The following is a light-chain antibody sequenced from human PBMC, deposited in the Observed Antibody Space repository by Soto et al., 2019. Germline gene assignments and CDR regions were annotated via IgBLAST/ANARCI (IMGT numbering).Light chain of an antibody. Sequence: DIQMTQSPSTLSASVEDRVIITCRASQSISNHLNWYQQKPGKAPKLLIFAASSLQSGVPSRFSGSRSGPEFTLTISSLTPEYFATYYCQQSYSSPPTFGQGTKVYIK. V-gene: IGKV1-39*01. CDR1: QSISNH. J-gene: IGKJ1*01. CDR2: AAS. CDR3: QQSYSSPPT.